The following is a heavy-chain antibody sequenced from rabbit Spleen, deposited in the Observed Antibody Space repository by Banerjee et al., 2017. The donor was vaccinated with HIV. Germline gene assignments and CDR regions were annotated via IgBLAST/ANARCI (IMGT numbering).Heavy chain of an antibody. Sequence: QSLEETGGGLVQPGGSLTLSCKASGIDFTHYYITWVRQAPGKGLEWIGIIYAAKGSTDYASWVNGRFTISSDNAQSTVDLKMTSLTAADTATYFCTRAIVPWLGLTRLDLWGQGTLVTVS. V-gene: IGHV1S7*01. D-gene: IGHD4-1*01. CDR2: IYAAKGST. CDR1: GIDFTHYY. J-gene: IGHJ3*01. CDR3: TRAIVPWLGLTRLDL.